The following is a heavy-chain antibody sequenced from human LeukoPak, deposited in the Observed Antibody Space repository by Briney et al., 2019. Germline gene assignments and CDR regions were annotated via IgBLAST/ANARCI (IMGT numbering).Heavy chain of an antibody. J-gene: IGHJ6*02. V-gene: IGHV4-34*01. CDR3: ATLLNQLLHRHYYYYGMDV. D-gene: IGHD2-2*01. CDR2: INHSGCT. CDR1: GGFFSGYY. Sequence: SETLSLTFAVYGGFFSGYYWSWLRQPPGKGLEWIGDINHSGCTNYNPSLKSGVTISVDTSKSQFSPKLSSVTAADTAVHYCATLLNQLLHRHYYYYGMDVWGQGTTVTVSS.